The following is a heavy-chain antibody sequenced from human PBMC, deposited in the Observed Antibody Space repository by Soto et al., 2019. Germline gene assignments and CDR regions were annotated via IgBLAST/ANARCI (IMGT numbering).Heavy chain of an antibody. D-gene: IGHD6-19*01. CDR1: GGSISSGGYY. CDR2: IYYLGST. Sequence: QVQLQESGPGLVKPSQTLSLTCTVSGGSISSGGYYWSWIRQHPGKGLEWMGYIYYLGSTSSNPSLKSRVTIPVDTSNNQFARKLSSVPAADTAVSYCAMRYISGSDYWGQGTLVTVSS. J-gene: IGHJ4*02. V-gene: IGHV4-31*03. CDR3: AMRYISGSDY.